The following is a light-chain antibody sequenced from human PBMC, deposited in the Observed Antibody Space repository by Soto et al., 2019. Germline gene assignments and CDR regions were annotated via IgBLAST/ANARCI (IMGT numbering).Light chain of an antibody. CDR2: KAS. CDR3: QQYSTFPWT. Sequence: DIRRIQSHPTSVASVGGVVIGGCRASQSIGTWLAWYQQKPGKAPNLLIYKASSLESGVPSRFSGSGSGTEFTLTISSLHPDDFATYYCQQYSTFPWTFGQGTKVDI. J-gene: IGKJ1*01. V-gene: IGKV1-5*03. CDR1: QSIGTW.